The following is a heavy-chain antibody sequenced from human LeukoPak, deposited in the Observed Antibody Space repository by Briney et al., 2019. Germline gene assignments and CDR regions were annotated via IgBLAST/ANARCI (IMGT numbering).Heavy chain of an antibody. CDR2: INSASSI. Sequence: GGSLRLSCAASGFTFSDFYFNWIRQTPGKGLEWVSYINSASSIHHADSVKGRFTIYRDNARNSLYLQMNNLRVDDTAVYYCARGSWRLGSILDYRGQGILVTVSS. J-gene: IGHJ4*02. V-gene: IGHV3-11*01. CDR1: GFTFSDFY. D-gene: IGHD3-3*02. CDR3: ARGSWRLGSILDY.